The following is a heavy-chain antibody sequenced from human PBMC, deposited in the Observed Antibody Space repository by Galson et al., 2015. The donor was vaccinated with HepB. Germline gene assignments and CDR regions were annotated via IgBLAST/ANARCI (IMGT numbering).Heavy chain of an antibody. V-gene: IGHV1-69*13. D-gene: IGHD1-26*01. CDR2: IIPIFGTA. J-gene: IGHJ4*02. CDR3: ARDGVGARGPFDY. CDR1: GGTFSSYA. Sequence: SVKVSCKASGGTFSSYAIRWVRQAPGQGLEWMGGIIPIFGTANYAQKFQGRVTITADESTSTAYMELSSLRSEDTAVYYCARDGVGARGPFDYWGQGTLVTVSS.